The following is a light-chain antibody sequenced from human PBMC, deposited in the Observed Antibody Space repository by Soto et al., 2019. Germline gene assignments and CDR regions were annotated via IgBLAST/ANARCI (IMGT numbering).Light chain of an antibody. Sequence: QSVLTQPASVSGSPGQSITISCTGTSSDVGGYNYVSWYQQLPGKAPKLMIYDVSDRPSGVSNRFSGSKSGNTASLTISGLQAEDEPDYYCSSYKSSSLYVFGTGTKVTLL. J-gene: IGLJ1*01. CDR2: DVS. CDR3: SSYKSSSLYV. CDR1: SSDVGGYNY. V-gene: IGLV2-14*01.